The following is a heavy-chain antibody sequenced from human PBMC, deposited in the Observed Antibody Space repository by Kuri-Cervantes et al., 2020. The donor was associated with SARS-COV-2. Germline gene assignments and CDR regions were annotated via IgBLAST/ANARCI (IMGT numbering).Heavy chain of an antibody. CDR2: ISGSGGTT. J-gene: IGHJ4*02. CDR1: GFTFSSYA. CDR3: ASGRIYDSSGYSPGGFDY. V-gene: IGHV3-23*01. D-gene: IGHD3-22*01. Sequence: GESLKISCGASGFTFSSYAMSWGRQAPGKGLEWVSVISGSGGTTYYADSVKGRFTVSRDNSKNTLYLQMNSLRAEDTAVYYCASGRIYDSSGYSPGGFDYWGQGTLVTVSS.